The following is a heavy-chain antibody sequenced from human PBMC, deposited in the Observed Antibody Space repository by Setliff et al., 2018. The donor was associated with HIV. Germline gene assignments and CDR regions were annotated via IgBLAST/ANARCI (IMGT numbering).Heavy chain of an antibody. CDR2: IYPDDSNI. Sequence: PGESLKISCQGSGFTFTNYWIGWVRQMPGKGLEWMGIIYPDDSNIRYNPSFQSQVTISADKSITTAYLEIHNLKASDTATYYCARRDGRSMNAFQIWGPGTMVTVSS. J-gene: IGHJ3*01. CDR1: GFTFTNYW. V-gene: IGHV5-51*01. D-gene: IGHD6-13*01. CDR3: ARRDGRSMNAFQI.